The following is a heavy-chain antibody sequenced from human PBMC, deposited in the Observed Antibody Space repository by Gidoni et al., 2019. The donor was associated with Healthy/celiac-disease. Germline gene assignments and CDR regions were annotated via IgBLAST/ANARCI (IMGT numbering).Heavy chain of an antibody. CDR1: GYTFTASY. CDR3: ARDGGYCSGGSCYSDYYYGMDV. J-gene: IGHJ6*02. Sequence: QAQLVQSGAEVKKPGASVKVSCKASGYTFTASYMHWVRQARGQGLEWMGWINPNSGGTNYAQKFQGRVTMTRDTSISTAYMELSRLRSDDTAVYYCARDGGYCSGGSCYSDYYYGMDVWGQGTTVTVSS. CDR2: INPNSGGT. V-gene: IGHV1-2*02. D-gene: IGHD2-15*01.